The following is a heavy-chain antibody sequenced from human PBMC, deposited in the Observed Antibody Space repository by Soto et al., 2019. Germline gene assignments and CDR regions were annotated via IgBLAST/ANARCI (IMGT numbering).Heavy chain of an antibody. CDR2: FSSSGNT. J-gene: IGHJ4*02. CDR1: GFTFSSYG. Sequence: PGGSLRLSCAASGFTFSSYGMSWVRQAPGKGLEWVSTFSSSGNTYYADSVKGRFTISRDNSKNTLYLQMNSLGAEDTAVYYCAKRNSSASSGYYYFDYWGQGTLVTVSS. D-gene: IGHD6-19*01. CDR3: AKRNSSASSGYYYFDY. V-gene: IGHV3-23*01.